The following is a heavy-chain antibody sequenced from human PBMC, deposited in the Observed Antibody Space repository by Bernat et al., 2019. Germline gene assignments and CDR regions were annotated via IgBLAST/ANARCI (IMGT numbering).Heavy chain of an antibody. D-gene: IGHD6-13*01. V-gene: IGHV4-39*01. CDR2: IYYSGST. CDR3: ARQVLEQQLVYYFDY. CDR1: GGSISSSSYY. Sequence: QLQLQESGPGLVKPSETLSLTCTVSGGSISSSSYYWGWIRQPPGTGLEWIGSIYYSGSTYYNPSLKSRVTISVDTSKNQFSLKLSSVTAADTAVYYCARQVLEQQLVYYFDYWGQGTLVTVSS. J-gene: IGHJ4*02.